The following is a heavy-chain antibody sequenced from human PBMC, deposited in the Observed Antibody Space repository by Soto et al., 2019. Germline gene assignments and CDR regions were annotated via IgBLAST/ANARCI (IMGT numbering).Heavy chain of an antibody. CDR2: IYYSGST. V-gene: IGHV4-39*01. CDR3: ARRAYYYDSSGYYLIFDY. J-gene: IGHJ4*02. CDR1: GGSISSGGYY. Sequence: SETLSLTCTVSGGSISSGGYYWSWIRQHPGKGLEWIGYIYYSGSTYYNPSLKSRVTISVDTSKNQFSLKLSSVTAADTAVYYCARRAYYYDSSGYYLIFDYWGQGTLVTVSS. D-gene: IGHD3-22*01.